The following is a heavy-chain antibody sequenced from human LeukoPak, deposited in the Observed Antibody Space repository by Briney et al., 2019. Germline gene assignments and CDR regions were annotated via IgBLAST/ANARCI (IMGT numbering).Heavy chain of an antibody. V-gene: IGHV3-21*01. CDR1: GFTFSSYS. J-gene: IGHJ4*02. D-gene: IGHD3-22*01. CDR2: ISSSSSYI. CDR3: ARIDSSHYYDSSGYHGSFDY. Sequence: GGSLRLSCAASGFTFSSYSMNWVRQAPGKGLEWVSSISSSSSYIYYADSVKGRFTISRGNAKNSLYLQMNSLRAEDTAVYYCARIDSSHYYDSSGYHGSFDYWGQGTLVTVSS.